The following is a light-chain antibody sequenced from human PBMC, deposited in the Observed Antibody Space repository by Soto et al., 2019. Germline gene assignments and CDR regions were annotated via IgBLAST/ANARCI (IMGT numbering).Light chain of an antibody. V-gene: IGLV2-14*01. CDR1: SSDVGGYNY. CDR3: SSYTDRNTLV. CDR2: EVT. J-gene: IGLJ2*01. Sequence: QSALTQPASVSGSPGQSITISCTGTSSDVGGYNYVSWYQQHPGKAPKLMIYEVTNRPSGVSNHFSDSRSGNTASLNISGLQAEDEADNYTSSYTDRNTLVFGGGTKLTVL.